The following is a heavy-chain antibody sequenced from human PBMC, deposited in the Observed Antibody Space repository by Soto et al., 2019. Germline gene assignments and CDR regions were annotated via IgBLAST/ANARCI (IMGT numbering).Heavy chain of an antibody. Sequence: QVQLQQWGAGLLKPSETLSLTCAVYGGSFSGYYWSWIRQPPGKGLEWIGEINHSGSTNYNPSLKSRVTISVDTSKHQFSLTLSSVTAADTAVYYCAITGYCSGGSCYRHLDYWGQGTLVTVSS. V-gene: IGHV4-34*01. D-gene: IGHD2-15*01. CDR2: INHSGST. CDR3: AITGYCSGGSCYRHLDY. J-gene: IGHJ4*02. CDR1: GGSFSGYY.